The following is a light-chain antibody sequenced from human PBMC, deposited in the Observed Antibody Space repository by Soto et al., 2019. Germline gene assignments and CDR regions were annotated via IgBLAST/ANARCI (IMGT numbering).Light chain of an antibody. V-gene: IGKV3-11*01. CDR1: QSVTSY. CDR2: DAS. J-gene: IGKJ4*01. Sequence: EIVLTQSPATLSLSPGERATLSCRASQSVTSYLAWYQQKPGQAPRLLIYDASNRATGIPARFSGSGSVTDFTLTISSLEPEDFAVYYCQQRSNWPFTFGGGTKVEIK. CDR3: QQRSNWPFT.